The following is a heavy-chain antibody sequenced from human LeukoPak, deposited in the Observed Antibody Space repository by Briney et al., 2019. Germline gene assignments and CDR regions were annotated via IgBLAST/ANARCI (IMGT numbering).Heavy chain of an antibody. CDR3: ARGSSAFYYLDY. V-gene: IGHV3-33*05. CDR2: MSNSGENT. Sequence: PGGSLRLSCAASGFTFSSYSMQWVRQTPGKGLEWVGIMSNSGENTFYGEAVKGRFTISRDNSQNTVYLQMNSLRAEDTAIYYCARGSSAFYYLDYWGQGTLVTVSS. J-gene: IGHJ4*02. D-gene: IGHD6-13*01. CDR1: GFTFSSYS.